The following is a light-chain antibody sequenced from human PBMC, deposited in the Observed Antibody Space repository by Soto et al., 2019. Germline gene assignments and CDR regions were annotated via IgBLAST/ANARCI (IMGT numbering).Light chain of an antibody. V-gene: IGLV1-44*01. Sequence: QSVLTQPPSASGTPGQRVTISCSGSSSNVGGNPVHWYQQLPGTAPKLLIYSNNQRPSGVPDRFSGSKSGTSAYLDISELQSDDEADYFCAAWDDSLTGWVFGGGTKLTVL. CDR1: SSNVGGNP. J-gene: IGLJ3*02. CDR3: AAWDDSLTGWV. CDR2: SNN.